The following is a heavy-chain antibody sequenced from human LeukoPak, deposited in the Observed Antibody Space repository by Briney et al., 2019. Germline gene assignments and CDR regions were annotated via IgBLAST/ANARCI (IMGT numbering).Heavy chain of an antibody. V-gene: IGHV1-18*01. CDR3: ARECFGSGWPNYFDY. Sequence: GASVKVSCKASGYTFTSYGISWVRQAPGQGLEWMGWISAYNGNTNYAQKLQGRVTMTTDRSTSRAYMELRSMRSDDAAVYYCARECFGSGWPNYFDYSGEGTLVTVSS. CDR1: GYTFTSYG. D-gene: IGHD6-19*01. CDR2: ISAYNGNT. J-gene: IGHJ4*02.